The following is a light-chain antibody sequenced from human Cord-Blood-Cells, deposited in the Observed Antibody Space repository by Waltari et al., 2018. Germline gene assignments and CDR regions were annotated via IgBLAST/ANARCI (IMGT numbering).Light chain of an antibody. CDR2: AAS. J-gene: IGKJ1*01. V-gene: IGKV1-39*01. CDR1: QSISSY. CDR3: QQSYSTPLWT. Sequence: DFQMTQSPSSLSASVGDRVTITCRASQSISSYLNWYQQKPGKAPKLLIYAASSLQSGVPSRFSGSGSGTDFTLTISSLQPEDFATYYCQQSYSTPLWTFGQGTKVEIK.